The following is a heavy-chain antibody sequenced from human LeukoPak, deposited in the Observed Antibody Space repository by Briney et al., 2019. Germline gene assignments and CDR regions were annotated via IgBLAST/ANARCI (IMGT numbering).Heavy chain of an antibody. CDR1: GFTFDDYA. Sequence: PGRSLRLSCAASGFTFDDYAMHWVRQAPGKGLEWVSGISWNSGSIGYADSVKGRFTISRDNAKNSLYLQMNSLRAEDTALYYCAKGGDSSDYWGQGTLVTVSS. CDR3: AKGGDSSDY. D-gene: IGHD4-17*01. V-gene: IGHV3-9*01. CDR2: ISWNSGSI. J-gene: IGHJ4*02.